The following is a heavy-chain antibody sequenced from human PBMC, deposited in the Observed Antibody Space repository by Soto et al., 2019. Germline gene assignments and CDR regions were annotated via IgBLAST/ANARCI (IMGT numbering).Heavy chain of an antibody. J-gene: IGHJ4*02. CDR3: AKVVWAHTLTLNHFDY. V-gene: IGHV3-30*18. CDR2: SSFDGSKK. CDR1: GFTFSDYD. D-gene: IGHD3-16*01. Sequence: PGGSLRLSCAASGFTFSDYDIHWVRQAPGKGLEWVAVSSFDGSKKYYSDSVKGRFTISRDNSKNTLYLQMNSLRAEDTAVYYCAKVVWAHTLTLNHFDYWGQGALVTVSS.